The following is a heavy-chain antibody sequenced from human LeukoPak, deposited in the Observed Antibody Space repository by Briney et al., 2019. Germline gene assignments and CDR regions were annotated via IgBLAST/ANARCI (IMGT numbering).Heavy chain of an antibody. V-gene: IGHV3-53*01. CDR3: AKAKTSPGFPFEH. CDR1: GFTVSTNF. CDR2: MYSGGST. J-gene: IGHJ4*02. Sequence: GGSLRLSCAASGFTVSTNFMSWVRQAPGKGLECVSFMYSGGSTYYADSVKGRFTISRDTSKNTLYLQMNSLRAEDTALYYCAKAKTSPGFPFEHWGLGTLV. D-gene: IGHD3-9*01.